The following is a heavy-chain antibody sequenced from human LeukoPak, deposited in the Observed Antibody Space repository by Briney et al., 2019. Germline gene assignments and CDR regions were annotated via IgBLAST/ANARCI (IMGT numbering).Heavy chain of an antibody. Sequence: GGSLRLSCAASGFSVSSNYVSWVRQAPGKGLEWVSFIYTGDITYYADSVKGRFTISRDNSKNTLYLQMNSLRAEDTAVYYCARDGGSGTVGGTGGNMYYGMDVWGQGTTVTAPS. CDR1: GFSVSSNY. CDR2: IYTGDIT. CDR3: ARDGGSGTVGGTGGNMYYGMDV. J-gene: IGHJ6*02. V-gene: IGHV3-53*01. D-gene: IGHD1-26*01.